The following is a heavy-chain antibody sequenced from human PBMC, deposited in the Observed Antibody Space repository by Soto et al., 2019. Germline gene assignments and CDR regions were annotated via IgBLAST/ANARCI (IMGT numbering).Heavy chain of an antibody. D-gene: IGHD3-3*01. V-gene: IGHV4-34*01. Sequence: SETLSLTCAVYGGSFSGYYWSWIRQPPGKGLEWIGEINHSGSTNYNPSLKSRVTISVDTSKNQFSLKLSSVTAADTAVYYCASRSYYDFWSWLFCYGMDVWGQGTTVTVSS. J-gene: IGHJ6*02. CDR1: GGSFSGYY. CDR3: ASRSYYDFWSWLFCYGMDV. CDR2: INHSGST.